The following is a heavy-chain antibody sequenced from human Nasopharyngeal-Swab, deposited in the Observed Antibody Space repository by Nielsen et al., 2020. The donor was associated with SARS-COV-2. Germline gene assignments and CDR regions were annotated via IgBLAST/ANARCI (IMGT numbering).Heavy chain of an antibody. CDR1: GFTVSSNY. D-gene: IGHD6-19*01. CDR3: ATAGSGWSFNY. CDR2: ITSDSGFA. V-gene: IGHV3-11*05. Sequence: GESLKISCAASGFTVSSNYMNWVRQAPGEGPEWLSYITSDSGFADYADSVKGRFTISRDNVKNSLYLQMNSLRAEDTAVYYCATAGSGWSFNYWGHGTLVTVPS. J-gene: IGHJ4*01.